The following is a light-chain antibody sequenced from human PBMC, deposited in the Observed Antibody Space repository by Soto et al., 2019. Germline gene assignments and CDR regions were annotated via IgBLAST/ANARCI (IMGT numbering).Light chain of an antibody. V-gene: IGKV1-27*01. J-gene: IGKJ3*01. Sequence: DIQMTQSPSSLSASVGDRVTITCRASQGISSSLAWYQHKPGKVPELLIYAASTLHSGVPSRFSGSGSGTDFTITISSMQPEDVATYYCQEYYSPTFTFGPGTKVNFK. CDR2: AAS. CDR1: QGISSS. CDR3: QEYYSPTFT.